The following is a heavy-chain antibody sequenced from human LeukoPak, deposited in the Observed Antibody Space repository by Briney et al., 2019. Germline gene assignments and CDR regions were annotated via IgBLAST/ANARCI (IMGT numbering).Heavy chain of an antibody. V-gene: IGHV1-69*05. CDR2: TIPIFGTA. J-gene: IGHJ4*02. CDR3: ARDPQYYGSLLSDY. CDR1: GGIFSSYA. Sequence: ASVKVSCKASGGIFSSYAISWVRQAPGQGLEWMGGTIPIFGTANYAQKLQGRVTMTTDTSTSTAYMELRSLRSDDTAVYYCARDPQYYGSLLSDYWGQGTLVTVSS. D-gene: IGHD3-10*01.